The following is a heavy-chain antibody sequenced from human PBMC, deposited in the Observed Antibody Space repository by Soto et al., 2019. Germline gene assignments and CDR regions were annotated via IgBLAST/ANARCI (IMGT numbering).Heavy chain of an antibody. CDR1: GYTFTSYG. D-gene: IGHD1-26*01. V-gene: IGHV1-18*01. Sequence: ASVKVSCKASGYTFTSYGIRWVRNAPGQGLEWMGWISGYNGNTNYAQKLQGRVTMTTDPSTRTAYMQLRSLRSDDSAVYYWARESVRSGSYSGYSGQGTLVTVSS. CDR2: ISGYNGNT. CDR3: ARESVRSGSYSGY. J-gene: IGHJ4*02.